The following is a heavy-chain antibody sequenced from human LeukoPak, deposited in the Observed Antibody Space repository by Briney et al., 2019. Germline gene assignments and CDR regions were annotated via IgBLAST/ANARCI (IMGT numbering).Heavy chain of an antibody. V-gene: IGHV3-48*02. CDR1: GFTFSSYS. CDR3: ARDGDGGLGSDY. D-gene: IGHD4-23*01. CDR2: ISRSSSTI. J-gene: IGHJ4*02. Sequence: GGSLRLSCAVSGFTFSSYSMNWVRQAPGKGLEWVTYISRSSSTIYYADSVKGRFTISRDNAKNSLYLQMNSLRDEDTAVYYCARDGDGGLGSDYWGRGTLVTVSS.